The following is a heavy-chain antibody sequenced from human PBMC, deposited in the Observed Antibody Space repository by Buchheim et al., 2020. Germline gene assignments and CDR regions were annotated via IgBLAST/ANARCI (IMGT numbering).Heavy chain of an antibody. CDR1: GDTVSSNSGN. V-gene: IGHV6-1*01. Sequence: QVQLQQSGLGLVKPSQTLSLTCAISGDTVSSNSGNLNWVRQSPLRGLEWLGRTYYRSTWFNEYSESVKGRITIDPDTSKNHFSLQLNSVTPEDTAVYYCARGLAGMDVWGRGTT. CDR3: ARGLAGMDV. J-gene: IGHJ6*02. CDR2: TYYRSTWFN.